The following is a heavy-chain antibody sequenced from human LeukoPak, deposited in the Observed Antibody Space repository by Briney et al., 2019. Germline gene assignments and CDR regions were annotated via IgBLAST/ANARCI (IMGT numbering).Heavy chain of an antibody. CDR2: IKQDGSEK. CDR3: ARGHSVYSSSWYDY. Sequence: GGSLRLSCVASGFTFTSYWMSWVRQAPGKGLEWVANIKQDGSEKNYVDSVKGRFTISRDNAKNSMSLQMNSLRAEDTAVYYCARGHSVYSSSWYDYWGQGTLVTVSS. J-gene: IGHJ4*02. D-gene: IGHD6-13*01. CDR1: GFTFTSYW. V-gene: IGHV3-7*03.